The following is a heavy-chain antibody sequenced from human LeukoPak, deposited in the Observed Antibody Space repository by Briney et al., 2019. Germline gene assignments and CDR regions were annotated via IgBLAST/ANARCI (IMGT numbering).Heavy chain of an antibody. V-gene: IGHV4-30-2*01. CDR3: ARERGYGFDY. J-gene: IGHJ4*02. Sequence: SETLSLTCTVSGGSISSGGYYWSWIRQPPGKGLEWIGYIYHSGSTYYNPSLKSRVTISVDRSENQFSLKLSSVTAADTAVYYCARERGYGFDYWGQGTLVTVSS. D-gene: IGHD5-12*01. CDR1: GGSISSGGYY. CDR2: IYHSGST.